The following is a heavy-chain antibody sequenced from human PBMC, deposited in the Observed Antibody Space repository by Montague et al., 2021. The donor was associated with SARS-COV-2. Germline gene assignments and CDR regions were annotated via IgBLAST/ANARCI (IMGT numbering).Heavy chain of an antibody. Sequence: SETLSLICTVSGGSISSYYWSWIRQPPGKGLEWIGYIYYSGSTNYNPSLKSRVTISVDTSKNQFSLKLSSVTAADTAVYYCARDSDYYDSSAGYYYGMDVWGQGTTVTVS. J-gene: IGHJ6*02. CDR1: GGSISSYY. D-gene: IGHD3-22*01. CDR3: ARDSDYYDSSAGYYYGMDV. V-gene: IGHV4-59*01. CDR2: IYYSGST.